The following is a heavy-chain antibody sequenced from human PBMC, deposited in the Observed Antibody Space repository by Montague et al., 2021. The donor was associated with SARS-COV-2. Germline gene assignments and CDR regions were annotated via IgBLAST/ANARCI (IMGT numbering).Heavy chain of an antibody. CDR1: SGSLSGYY. D-gene: IGHD2-8*02. J-gene: IGHJ4*02. CDR2: ITYSADT. CDR3: ARLESSWWFFDY. V-gene: IGHV4-34*01. Sequence: SETLSLTCAVSSGSLSGYYWCWILQAPGKGLVWIGEITYSADTYYYPSRTSRVTILMDTSASQFSLKMTSVTAADTAVYYCARLESSWWFFDYWGQGTLVTVSS.